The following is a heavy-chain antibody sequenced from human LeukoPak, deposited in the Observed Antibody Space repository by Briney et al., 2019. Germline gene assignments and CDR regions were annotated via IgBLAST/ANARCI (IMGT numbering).Heavy chain of an antibody. CDR3: ARESGNYYDSSGIDS. CDR2: IYTSGST. Sequence: SETLSLTCTVSGGSISSYYWSWIRQPAGKGLEWIGLIYTSGSTNYNPSLKSRVTISVDRSKNQFSLKLSSVTAADTAVYYCARESGNYYDSSGIDSWGQGTLVTVS. J-gene: IGHJ4*02. D-gene: IGHD3-22*01. CDR1: GGSISSYY. V-gene: IGHV4-4*07.